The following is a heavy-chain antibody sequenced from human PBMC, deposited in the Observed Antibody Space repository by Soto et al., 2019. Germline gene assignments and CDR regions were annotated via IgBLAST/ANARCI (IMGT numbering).Heavy chain of an antibody. CDR2: FDPEDGET. CDR1: GYTLTELS. Sequence: ASVKVSCKVSGYTLTELSMHWVRQAPGKGLEWMGGFDPEDGETIYAQKFQGRVTMTEDTSTDTAYMELSSLRSEDTAVYYCATGMPNLGIIDYWGQGTLVTVSS. V-gene: IGHV1-24*01. CDR3: ATGMPNLGIIDY. D-gene: IGHD7-27*01. J-gene: IGHJ4*02.